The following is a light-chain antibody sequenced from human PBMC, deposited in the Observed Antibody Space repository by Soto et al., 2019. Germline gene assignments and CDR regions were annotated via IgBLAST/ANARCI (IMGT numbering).Light chain of an antibody. CDR2: DAS. V-gene: IGKV1-5*01. J-gene: IGKJ1*01. CDR3: QQYKDDVWT. Sequence: DIQLTQSPSTLSASVGDRVTVTCRASHRIDRYLAWYQQKPGQAPKLLVYDASTLEAGGPSSFSGSGSATALILPTSSMQPDEVATYYCQQYKDDVWTFGQGTRVEIK. CDR1: HRIDRY.